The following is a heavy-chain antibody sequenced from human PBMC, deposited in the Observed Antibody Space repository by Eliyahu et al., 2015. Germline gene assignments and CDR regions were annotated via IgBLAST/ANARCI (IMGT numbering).Heavy chain of an antibody. CDR1: GFTFSSYW. J-gene: IGHJ4*02. V-gene: IGHV3-7*01. D-gene: IGHD4-17*01. Sequence: EVQLVESGGGLVHPGGSLRXSCAASGFTFSSYWMSWVRQAXGKGLEWVANIKQDGSEKYYVDSVKGRFTISRDNAKKSLYLQMNSLRAEDTAVYYCAVAPGGDYPGWGQGTLVTVSS. CDR2: IKQDGSEK. CDR3: AVAPGGDYPG.